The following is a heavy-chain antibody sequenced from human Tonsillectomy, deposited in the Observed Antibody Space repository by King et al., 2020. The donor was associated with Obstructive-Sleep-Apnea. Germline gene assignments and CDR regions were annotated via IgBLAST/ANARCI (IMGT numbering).Heavy chain of an antibody. CDR2: IDPYSGGA. V-gene: IGHV1-2*02. D-gene: IGHD1-1*01. Sequence: VQLVESGTEVKKPGASVKVSCKASGYTFTGFYMHWVRQAPGQGLEWMGWIDPYSGGANYTQKYQGRVTMTRDTSISTAYMELSRRRSDDTAVYFCAGNKREGGAGYWGQGTLVSVSS. CDR3: AGNKREGGAGY. J-gene: IGHJ4*02. CDR1: GYTFTGFY.